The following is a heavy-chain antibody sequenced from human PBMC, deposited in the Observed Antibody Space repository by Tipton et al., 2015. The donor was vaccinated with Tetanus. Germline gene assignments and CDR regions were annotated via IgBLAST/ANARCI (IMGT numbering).Heavy chain of an antibody. CDR2: AYYSGST. J-gene: IGHJ4*02. Sequence: TLSLTCTISGGSISRFYWGWIRQPPGKGLEWIGHAYYSGSTNYNPSLKSRVSISVDTSNDQFSLRLTSVTVADTAIYYCARFSYDSGGFYSYFDYWGRGTLVTVSS. CDR1: GGSISRFY. CDR3: ARFSYDSGGFYSYFDY. V-gene: IGHV4-59*01. D-gene: IGHD3-22*01.